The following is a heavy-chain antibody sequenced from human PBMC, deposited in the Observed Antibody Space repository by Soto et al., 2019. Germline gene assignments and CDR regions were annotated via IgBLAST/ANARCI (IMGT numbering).Heavy chain of an antibody. Sequence: LVQSGGEMKKPGASENDSSEASGYTFTNYGITWVRQAPGQGLEWMGWMSNYNGKTNYAQILQGRVTMTTDTSTRTAYMDLTSLRSDETATYYCARVQYYDILTGSSHRIDGWGQGTTVTVSS. V-gene: IGHV1-18*01. D-gene: IGHD3-9*01. J-gene: IGHJ6*01. CDR3: ARVQYYDILTGSSHRIDG. CDR2: MSNYNGKT. CDR1: GYTFTNYG.